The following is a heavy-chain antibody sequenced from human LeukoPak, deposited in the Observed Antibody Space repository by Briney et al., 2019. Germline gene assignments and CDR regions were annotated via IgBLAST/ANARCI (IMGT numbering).Heavy chain of an antibody. V-gene: IGHV3-48*03. CDR1: GFTFSSYE. Sequence: GGPLRLSCAASGFTFSSYEMNWVRQAPGKGLEWVSYICSTGSTIYYADSVKGRFTISRDNAKNSLYLQLKSLRVEDTAVYYCASFYSSSPNNYYYYGMDVWGQGTTVTVSS. CDR2: ICSTGSTI. J-gene: IGHJ6*02. D-gene: IGHD6-13*01. CDR3: ASFYSSSPNNYYYYGMDV.